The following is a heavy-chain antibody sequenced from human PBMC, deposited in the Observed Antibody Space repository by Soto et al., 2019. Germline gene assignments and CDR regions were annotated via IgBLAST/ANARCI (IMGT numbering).Heavy chain of an antibody. CDR1: GGSMSGYY. D-gene: IGHD2-15*01. V-gene: IGHV4-59*01. J-gene: IGHJ4*02. Sequence: LSLTCTVSGGSMSGYYWTWLRQPPGKGLEWIGYVYYNGVTNYNPSLKGRVTVAVDTSKNQFSLKLNSVTAADTAIYFCAKYRRTDAEGYTFDYWGQGALVT. CDR2: VYYNGVT. CDR3: AKYRRTDAEGYTFDY.